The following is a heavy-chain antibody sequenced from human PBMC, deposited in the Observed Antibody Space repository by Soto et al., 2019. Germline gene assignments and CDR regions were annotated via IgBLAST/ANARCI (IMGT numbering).Heavy chain of an antibody. CDR3: ARDGSGSYSYYYFDY. D-gene: IGHD3-10*01. Sequence: SETLSLTCTVSGGSISSYYWSWIRQPPGKGLEWIGYIYYSGSTNYNPSLKSRVTISVDTSKNQFSLKLSSVTAADTAVYYCARDGSGSYSYYYFDYWGQGTLVTVSS. V-gene: IGHV4-59*12. CDR2: IYYSGST. J-gene: IGHJ4*02. CDR1: GGSISSYY.